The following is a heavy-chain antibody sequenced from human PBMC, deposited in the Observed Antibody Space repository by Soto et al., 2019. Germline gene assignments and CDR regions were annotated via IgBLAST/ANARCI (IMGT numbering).Heavy chain of an antibody. Sequence: SETLSLTCAVYGGSFSGYYWSWIRQPPWKGLEWIGEINHSGSTNYNPSLKSRVTISVDTSKNQFSLKLSSVTAADTAVYYCARAQGRTTLTIAVAGIFDYWGQGTLVTVSS. J-gene: IGHJ4*02. D-gene: IGHD6-19*01. CDR3: ARAQGRTTLTIAVAGIFDY. CDR1: GGSFSGYY. CDR2: INHSGST. V-gene: IGHV4-34*01.